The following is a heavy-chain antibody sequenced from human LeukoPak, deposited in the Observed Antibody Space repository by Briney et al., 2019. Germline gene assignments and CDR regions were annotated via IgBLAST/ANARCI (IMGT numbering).Heavy chain of an antibody. CDR1: GGSFSGYY. CDR2: INHSGST. D-gene: IGHD2-15*01. V-gene: IGHV4-34*01. Sequence: SETLSLSCAVYGGSFSGYYWSWIRQPPGKGLEWIGEINHSGSTNYNPSLKSRVTISVDTSKNQFSLKLSSVTAADTAVYYCARGLSAIVYWGQGTLVTVSS. CDR3: ARGLSAIVY. J-gene: IGHJ4*02.